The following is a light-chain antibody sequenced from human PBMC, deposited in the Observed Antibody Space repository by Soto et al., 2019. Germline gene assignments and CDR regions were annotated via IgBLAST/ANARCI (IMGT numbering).Light chain of an antibody. CDR2: NSN. Sequence: QSVLTQPPSASGTPGQRVTISCSGSSSNVASNSVTWYQQVPGTAPILLMYNSNQRPSGVPDRFSGSKSGTSASLVISGLQSEDEAAYYCAAWDDTLKGWVFGGGTKLTVL. J-gene: IGLJ3*02. CDR3: AAWDDTLKGWV. V-gene: IGLV1-44*01. CDR1: SSNVASNS.